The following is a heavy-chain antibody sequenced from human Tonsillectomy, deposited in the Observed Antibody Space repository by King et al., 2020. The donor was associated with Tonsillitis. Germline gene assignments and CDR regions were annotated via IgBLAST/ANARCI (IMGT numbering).Heavy chain of an antibody. J-gene: IGHJ4*02. Sequence: QLVQSGAEVKKPGASVKVSCKASGYTFTGYYIHWVRQAPGQGLEWMGWINPNSGGTNYAQKFQGRVTMTRDTSISTAYMEVSRLRSDDTAVYYCARGNWEDHDYGANLYYVDYWGEGTLVTVSS. D-gene: IGHD4-23*01. CDR3: ARGNWEDHDYGANLYYVDY. V-gene: IGHV1-2*02. CDR2: INPNSGGT. CDR1: GYTFTGYY.